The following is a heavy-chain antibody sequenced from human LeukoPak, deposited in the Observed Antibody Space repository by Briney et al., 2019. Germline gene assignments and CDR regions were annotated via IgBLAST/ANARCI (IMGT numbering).Heavy chain of an antibody. CDR1: GFTFSNYG. J-gene: IGHJ3*02. CDR3: ARVVTGAFDI. Sequence: QSGGSLRLSCAASGFTFSNYGMHWVRQAPGKGLEWVAFIRHDGSTKYFGDSVKGRFTIFRDNSENTMYLQMNSLRAEDTAVYYCARVVTGAFDIWGQGTMVTVSS. CDR2: IRHDGSTK. D-gene: IGHD4-11*01. V-gene: IGHV3-30*02.